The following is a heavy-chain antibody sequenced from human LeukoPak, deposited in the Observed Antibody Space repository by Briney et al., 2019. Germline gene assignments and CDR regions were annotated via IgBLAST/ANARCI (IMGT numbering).Heavy chain of an antibody. CDR3: ARSMVRGVRLQYFDY. D-gene: IGHD3-10*01. Sequence: PSETLSLTCTVSGGSISTDYWSWIRQPPGKGLEWIGYVSYSGSTNYNPSLKSRATISVDTSKTQFSLKLSSVTAADTAVYYCARSMVRGVRLQYFDYWGQGTLVTVSS. V-gene: IGHV4-59*01. CDR1: GGSISTDY. CDR2: VSYSGST. J-gene: IGHJ4*02.